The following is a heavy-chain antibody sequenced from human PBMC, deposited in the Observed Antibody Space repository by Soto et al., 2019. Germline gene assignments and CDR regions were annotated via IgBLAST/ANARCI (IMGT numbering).Heavy chain of an antibody. CDR3: ARLSEESSSSNYYYFYMDV. J-gene: IGHJ6*03. V-gene: IGHV1-8*01. CDR1: GYTFTRYD. D-gene: IGHD6-6*01. Sequence: QVQLVQSGSEGKEPGASMKISCQASGYTFTRYDITWVRQATGQGLEWMGWMNPQTGNTAYAEKFKGIVTMTKSTSINTAYMELSGLRSEDTAVYYCARLSEESSSSNYYYFYMDVWGKGSTVTVSS. CDR2: MNPQTGNT.